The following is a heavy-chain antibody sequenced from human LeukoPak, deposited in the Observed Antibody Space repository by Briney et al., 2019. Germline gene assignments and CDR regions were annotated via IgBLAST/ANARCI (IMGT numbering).Heavy chain of an antibody. V-gene: IGHV4-4*07. CDR3: ARAGVVAVGWFDP. CDR1: GGSISRCY. Sequence: SETLSLTCTASGGSISRCYGSWIRQPAGKGLEWIGRIYTSGSTNYNPSLKSRVTMSVDTSKNQFSLKLSSVTAADTAVYYCARAGVVAVGWFDPWGQGTLVTVSS. D-gene: IGHD2-15*01. CDR2: IYTSGST. J-gene: IGHJ5*02.